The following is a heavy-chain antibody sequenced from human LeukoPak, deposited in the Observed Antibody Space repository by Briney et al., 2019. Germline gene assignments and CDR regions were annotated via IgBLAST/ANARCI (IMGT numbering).Heavy chain of an antibody. D-gene: IGHD4-11*01. V-gene: IGHV3-21*01. J-gene: IGHJ4*02. CDR2: ISSSSSYI. Sequence: GGSLRLSCAASGFTFSSYSINWVRQAPGKGLEWVSSISSSSSYIYYADSVKGRFTISRDNAKNSLYLQMNSLRAEDTAVYYCARTKQVTPFDYWGQGTLVTVSS. CDR3: ARTKQVTPFDY. CDR1: GFTFSSYS.